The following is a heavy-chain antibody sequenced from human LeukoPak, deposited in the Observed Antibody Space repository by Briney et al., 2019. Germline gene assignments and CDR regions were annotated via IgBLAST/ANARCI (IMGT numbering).Heavy chain of an antibody. D-gene: IGHD3-10*01. Sequence: ASVKVSCKVSGYTLAELSMHWVRQAPGKGLEWMGGFDPEDGETIYAQKFQGRVTMTEDTSTDTAYMELSSLRSEDTAVYYCATAMVRGARYYYGMDVWGQGTTVTVSS. CDR2: FDPEDGET. V-gene: IGHV1-24*01. CDR1: GYTLAELS. J-gene: IGHJ6*02. CDR3: ATAMVRGARYYYGMDV.